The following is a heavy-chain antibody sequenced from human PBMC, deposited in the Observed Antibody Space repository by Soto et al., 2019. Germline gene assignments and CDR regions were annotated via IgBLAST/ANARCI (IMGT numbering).Heavy chain of an antibody. D-gene: IGHD4-17*01. CDR2: IIPILGIA. Sequence: ASVKVSCKASGGTFSSYTISWVRQAPGQGLEWMGRIIPILGIANYAQKFQGRVTITADKSTSTAYMELSSLRSEDTAVYYCARESYGDHKYYYYYYMDVWGKGTTVTVSS. CDR1: GGTFSSYT. CDR3: ARESYGDHKYYYYYYMDV. J-gene: IGHJ6*03. V-gene: IGHV1-69*04.